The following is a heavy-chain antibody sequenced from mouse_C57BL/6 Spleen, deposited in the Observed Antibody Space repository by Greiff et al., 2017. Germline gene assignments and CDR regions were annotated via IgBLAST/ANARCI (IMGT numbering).Heavy chain of an antibody. V-gene: IGHV5-9*01. Sequence: EVMLVESGGGLVKPGGSLKLSCAASGFTFSSYTMSWVRQTPEKRLEWVATISGGGGNTYYPDSVKGRFTISRDNAKNTLYLQMSRLRSEDTALYYCARQGDYYGRGAMDYWGQGTSVTVSS. CDR3: ARQGDYYGRGAMDY. D-gene: IGHD1-1*01. CDR1: GFTFSSYT. J-gene: IGHJ4*01. CDR2: ISGGGGNT.